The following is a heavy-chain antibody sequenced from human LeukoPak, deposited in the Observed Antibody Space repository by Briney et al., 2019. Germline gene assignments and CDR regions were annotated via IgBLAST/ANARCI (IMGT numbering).Heavy chain of an antibody. Sequence: SETLSLTCTVSGGSISSYYWSWIRQPAGKGLEWIGRIYSSGGTNYNPSLKSRVTISVDTSKNQFSLKLSSVTAADTAVYYCARLIWFGELSGYGMDVWGQGTTVTVSS. J-gene: IGHJ6*02. CDR1: GGSISSYY. D-gene: IGHD3-10*01. CDR2: IYSSGGT. V-gene: IGHV4-4*07. CDR3: ARLIWFGELSGYGMDV.